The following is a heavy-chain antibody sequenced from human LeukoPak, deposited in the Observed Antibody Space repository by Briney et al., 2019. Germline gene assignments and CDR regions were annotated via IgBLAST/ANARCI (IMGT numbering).Heavy chain of an antibody. D-gene: IGHD2-15*01. CDR1: GFTFSSYA. CDR3: AKDVCSGGSCYYFDY. V-gene: IGHV3-23*01. J-gene: IGHJ4*02. CDR2: ISGSGGST. Sequence: GGSLRLSCAASGFTFSSYAMSWVRQAPGKGLEWVSAISGSGGSTYDADSVKGRFTISRDNSKNTLYLQMNSLRAEDTAIYYCAKDVCSGGSCYYFDYWGQGTLVTVSS.